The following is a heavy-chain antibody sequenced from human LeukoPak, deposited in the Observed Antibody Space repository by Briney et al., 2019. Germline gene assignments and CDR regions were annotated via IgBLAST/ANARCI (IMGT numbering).Heavy chain of an antibody. Sequence: GGSLRLSCAASGFTFSSYSMNWVRQAPGKGLEWVSYISSYSGTISYADSVKGRFAISRDNAKNSLYLQMNSLRDEDTAMYYCAREMGYWGQGTLVTVSS. J-gene: IGHJ4*02. D-gene: IGHD5-24*01. CDR2: ISSYSGTI. CDR3: AREMGY. CDR1: GFTFSSYS. V-gene: IGHV3-48*02.